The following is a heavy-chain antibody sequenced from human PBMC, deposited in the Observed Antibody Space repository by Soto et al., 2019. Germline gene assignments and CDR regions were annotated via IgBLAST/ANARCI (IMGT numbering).Heavy chain of an antibody. Sequence: SETLSLACTASGGSISSYYWSWIRQHQGKGLEWIGYIYYSGSTNYNPSLKSRVTISVDTSKNQFSLKLSSVTAADTAVYYCARAVVVVPAAQYFDYWGQGTLVTVS. D-gene: IGHD2-2*01. CDR1: GGSISSYY. CDR2: IYYSGST. CDR3: ARAVVVVPAAQYFDY. J-gene: IGHJ4*02. V-gene: IGHV4-59*01.